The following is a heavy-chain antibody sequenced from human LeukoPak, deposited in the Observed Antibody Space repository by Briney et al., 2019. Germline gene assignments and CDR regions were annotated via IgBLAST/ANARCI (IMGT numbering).Heavy chain of an antibody. D-gene: IGHD3-10*01. CDR2: ISSRSDYI. Sequence: GGSLRLSCAASGFTFSSYPMNWVRQAPGKGLEWVSSISSRSDYIYYADSVKGRFTISRDDAKNSLYLQMNSLRAEDTAVYYCARLPELPGFGDYWGPGTLVTVSS. J-gene: IGHJ4*02. V-gene: IGHV3-21*01. CDR1: GFTFSSYP. CDR3: ARLPELPGFGDY.